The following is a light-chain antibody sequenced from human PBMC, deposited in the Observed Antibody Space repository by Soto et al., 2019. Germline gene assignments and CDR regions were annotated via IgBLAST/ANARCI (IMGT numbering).Light chain of an antibody. Sequence: EIVMTQSPATLSVSQGERATLSCRASQSVSRNLAWYQQKPGQAPRLLISGASSRATGIPDRFSGSGSATDFTLTISRLEPEDFALYYCQQYGSSPITFGQGTRLEIK. J-gene: IGKJ5*01. CDR1: QSVSRN. CDR3: QQYGSSPIT. V-gene: IGKV3-20*01. CDR2: GAS.